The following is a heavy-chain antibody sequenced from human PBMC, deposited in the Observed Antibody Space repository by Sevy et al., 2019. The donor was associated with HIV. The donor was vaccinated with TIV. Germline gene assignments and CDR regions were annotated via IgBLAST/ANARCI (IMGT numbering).Heavy chain of an antibody. CDR1: GFTFSSYA. D-gene: IGHD6-19*01. Sequence: GGSLRLSCAASGFTFSSYAMHWVRQAPGKGLEWVAVISYDGSNKYYADSVKGRFTISRDNSKNTLYLQMNSLRAEDTAVYYCARDSVAGSSYYYYGMDVWGQGTTVTVSS. J-gene: IGHJ6*02. V-gene: IGHV3-30*04. CDR3: ARDSVAGSSYYYYGMDV. CDR2: ISYDGSNK.